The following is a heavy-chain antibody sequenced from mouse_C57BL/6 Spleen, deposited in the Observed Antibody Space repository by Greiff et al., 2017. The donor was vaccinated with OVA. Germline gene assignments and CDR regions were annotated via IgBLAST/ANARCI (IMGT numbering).Heavy chain of an antibody. J-gene: IGHJ2*01. Sequence: EVKLMESGGGLVQPGGSMKLSCVASGFTFSNYWMNWVRQSPEKGLEWVAQIRLKSDNYATHYAESVKGRFTISRDDSKSSVYLQMNNLRAEDTGIYYGTGPLGRDYWGQGTTLTVSS. CDR3: TGPLGRDY. CDR1: GFTFSNYW. V-gene: IGHV6-3*01. D-gene: IGHD4-1*01. CDR2: IRLKSDNYAT.